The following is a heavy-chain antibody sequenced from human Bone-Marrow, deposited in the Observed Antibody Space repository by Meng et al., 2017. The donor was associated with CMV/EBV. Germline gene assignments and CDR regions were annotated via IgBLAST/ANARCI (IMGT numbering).Heavy chain of an antibody. CDR2: INPSGGST. Sequence: ASVKVSCKASGYTFTGYYMHWVRQAPGQGLEWMGIINPSGGSTSYAQKFQGRVTMTRDTSTSTVYMELSSLRSEDTAVYYCARDHVRAGSNPDAFDIWGQGTMVTVSS. CDR1: GYTFTGYY. CDR3: ARDHVRAGSNPDAFDI. D-gene: IGHD3-10*01. J-gene: IGHJ3*02. V-gene: IGHV1-46*01.